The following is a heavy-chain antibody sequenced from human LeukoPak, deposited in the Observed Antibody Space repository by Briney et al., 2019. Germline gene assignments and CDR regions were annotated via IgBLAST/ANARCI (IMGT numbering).Heavy chain of an antibody. CDR1: GFTFSSYA. Sequence: GGSLRLSCAASGFTFSSYAMTWVRQAPGKGLEWVSTISSSGYSTYYADSVKGRFTISRDNSKNTLYLQLNSLRAEDTTVYYCAKTTYASNSSGWYNHFDYWGQGTLVTVSS. CDR2: ISSSGYST. CDR3: AKTTYASNSSGWYNHFDY. D-gene: IGHD6-19*01. J-gene: IGHJ4*02. V-gene: IGHV3-23*01.